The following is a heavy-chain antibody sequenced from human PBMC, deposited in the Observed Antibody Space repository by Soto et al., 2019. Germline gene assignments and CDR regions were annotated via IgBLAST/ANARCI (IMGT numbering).Heavy chain of an antibody. CDR1: GYTFTSYA. D-gene: IGHD5-18*01. J-gene: IGHJ4*02. V-gene: IGHV1-3*01. CDR3: ARGDTAMVRFDY. Sequence: ASVKVSCKASGYTFTSYAIHWVRQAPGRRLEWMGWINAGNGNTKYSQKFQGRVTITRDTSASTAYMELSSLRSEDTAVYYCARGDTAMVRFDYWGQGTLVTVSS. CDR2: INAGNGNT.